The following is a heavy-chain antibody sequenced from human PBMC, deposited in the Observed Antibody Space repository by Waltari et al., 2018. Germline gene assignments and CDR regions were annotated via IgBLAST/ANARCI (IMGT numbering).Heavy chain of an antibody. J-gene: IGHJ4*02. V-gene: IGHV3-7*04. CDR2: IKQDGSEK. D-gene: IGHD2-8*01. CDR1: GFTLSSSW. Sequence: EVQLVESGGGLVQPGGSLRLSCAASGFTLSSSWMSWVRQAPGKGLEWVANIKQDGSEKYYVDSVKGRFTISRDNAKNSLYLQMNSLRAEDTAVYYCARGMYSFDYWGQGTLVTVSS. CDR3: ARGMYSFDY.